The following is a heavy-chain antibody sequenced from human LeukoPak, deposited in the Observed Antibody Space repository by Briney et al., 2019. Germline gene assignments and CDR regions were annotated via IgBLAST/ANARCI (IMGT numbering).Heavy chain of an antibody. CDR1: GGSVRRGNYY. D-gene: IGHD2-15*01. V-gene: IGHV4-61*02. J-gene: IGHJ6*02. Sequence: SETLSLTCTVSGGSVRRGNYYWTWIRQPAGSGLEWIGRIYTSGTTDYNPSLRTRVTISVDASGNQFSLNLSSVTAADTAVYYCARVKPNCSGGSCKGREYYYYYGMDVWGQGTTVTVSS. CDR3: ARVKPNCSGGSCKGREYYYYYGMDV. CDR2: IYTSGTT.